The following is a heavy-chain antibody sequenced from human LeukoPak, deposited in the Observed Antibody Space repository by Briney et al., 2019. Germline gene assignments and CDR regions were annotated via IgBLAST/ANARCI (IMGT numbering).Heavy chain of an antibody. CDR3: ARDLGFRSYCSSTSCYGRGFDY. D-gene: IGHD2-2*01. V-gene: IGHV4-4*07. Sequence: SETLSLTCTVSGGSISTYYWTWIRQPAGKGLEWIGRIYTTGSTTYNPSLKSRVTMSVDTSKNQFSLKVSSVTAADTAVYYCARDLGFRSYCSSTSCYGRGFDYWGQGTLVTVSS. CDR2: IYTTGST. CDR1: GGSISTYY. J-gene: IGHJ4*02.